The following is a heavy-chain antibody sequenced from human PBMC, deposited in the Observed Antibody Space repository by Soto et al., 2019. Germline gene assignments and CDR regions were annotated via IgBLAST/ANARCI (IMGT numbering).Heavy chain of an antibody. CDR3: ARHSWPRGLVRYYGMDV. Sequence: SETLSLTCAVSGASFGSGGYWWSWVRQPPGKGLDWIGQIYHTGNTQYNPSLRSRVTISVDTSKNQLSLTVTSVTAADSAVYYCARHSWPRGLVRYYGMDVWGPGTTVTVS. V-gene: IGHV4-30-2*03. J-gene: IGHJ6*02. CDR2: IYHTGNT. CDR1: GASFGSGGYW. D-gene: IGHD3-10*01.